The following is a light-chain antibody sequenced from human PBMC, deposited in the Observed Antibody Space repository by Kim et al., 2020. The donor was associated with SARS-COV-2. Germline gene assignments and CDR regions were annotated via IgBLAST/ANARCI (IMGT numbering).Light chain of an antibody. CDR2: AAS. CDR1: QGISSY. Sequence: IQLTQSPSSLSASVGDRVTITCRASQGISSYLAWYQQKPGKAPMLLIFAASTLQSGVPSRFSGSGSGTDFTLTISSLQPEDFATYYCQQLNTFPITFGQETRLEIK. V-gene: IGKV1-9*01. CDR3: QQLNTFPIT. J-gene: IGKJ5*01.